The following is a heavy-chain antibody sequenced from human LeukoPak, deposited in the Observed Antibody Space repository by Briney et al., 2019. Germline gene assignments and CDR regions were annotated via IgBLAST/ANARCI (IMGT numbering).Heavy chain of an antibody. CDR1: GFSFSSYW. CDR3: ARDGGFSTPFDY. Sequence: GGSLRLSCVASGFSFSSYWINWVRLVPGKGLFWVARITNDESSANYAVSVNGRFTISRDNAESTVYLQMNSLTAEDAAVYYCARDGGFSTPFDYWGQGTLVTVSS. CDR2: ITNDESSA. D-gene: IGHD2-15*01. J-gene: IGHJ4*02. V-gene: IGHV3-74*01.